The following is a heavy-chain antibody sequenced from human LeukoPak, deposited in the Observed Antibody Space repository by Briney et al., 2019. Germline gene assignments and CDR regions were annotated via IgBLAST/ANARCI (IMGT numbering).Heavy chain of an antibody. J-gene: IGHJ4*02. D-gene: IGHD3-16*01. CDR1: GYTFTSYD. Sequence: ASVKVSCKASGYTFTSYDISWVRQASGQGLEWMGWVNPNSGNTGYAQKFQGRVTMTRDTSISTAYMELSSLRSEDTAVYYCARLVIRAATNYEGGDYWGQGTLVTVSS. CDR3: ARLVIRAATNYEGGDY. CDR2: VNPNSGNT. V-gene: IGHV1-8*01.